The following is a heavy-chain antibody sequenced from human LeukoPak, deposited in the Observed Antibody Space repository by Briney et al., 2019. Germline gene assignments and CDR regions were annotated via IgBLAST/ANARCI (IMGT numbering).Heavy chain of an antibody. J-gene: IGHJ4*02. D-gene: IGHD3-22*01. Sequence: GGSLRPSCAASGFTFSDYAMSWVRQAPEKGLEWVSTISHVGGTYYADSVRGRFTISRDDSKNMVYLQMDSLRAEDTAVYYCAKDREYDDSCDYNGWGQGTLVTVPS. CDR1: GFTFSDYA. V-gene: IGHV3-23*01. CDR3: AKDREYDDSCDYNG. CDR2: ISHVGGT.